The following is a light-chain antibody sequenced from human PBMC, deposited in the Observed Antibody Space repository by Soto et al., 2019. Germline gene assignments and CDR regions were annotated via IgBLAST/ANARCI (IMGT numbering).Light chain of an antibody. V-gene: IGLV1-40*01. J-gene: IGLJ2*01. CDR2: LNN. Sequence: QSVLTQAPSVSGAPGQRVTISCTGSSSNIGAGYDVHWYQQFPGTAPKLLIYLNNNRPSGVPDRFSGSKSGTSASLAITGLQAEDEADYYCQSYDSSLSGVVFGGGTKLTVL. CDR3: QSYDSSLSGVV. CDR1: SSNIGAGYD.